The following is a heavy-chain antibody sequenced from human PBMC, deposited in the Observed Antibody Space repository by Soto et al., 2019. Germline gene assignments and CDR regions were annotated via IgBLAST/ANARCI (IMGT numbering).Heavy chain of an antibody. J-gene: IGHJ4*02. CDR1: GGSISSGGYY. V-gene: IGHV4-31*03. CDR2: IYYSGST. CDR3: AREAVRGVTYYFDY. Sequence: PSETLSLTCTVSGGSISSGGYYWSWIRQHPGKGLEWIGYIYYSGSTYYNPSLESRVTISVDTSKNQFSLKLSSVTAADTAVYYCAREAVRGVTYYFDYWGQGTLVTVSS. D-gene: IGHD3-10*01.